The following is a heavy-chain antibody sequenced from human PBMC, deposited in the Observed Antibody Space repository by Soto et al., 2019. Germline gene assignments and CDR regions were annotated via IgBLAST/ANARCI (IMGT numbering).Heavy chain of an antibody. CDR1: CGSITSPSHY. V-gene: IGHV4-39*01. D-gene: IGHD5-18*01. J-gene: IGHJ4*02. Sequence: LSLTCTVSCGSITSPSHYWGWIRQPPGMALEWIGRGYYLGGAYYSPSLRGRVTIPVDTSKNQFSLRLGSVTAAETGVYYCARHYGYNYGYIDFWGPGTLVTVSS. CDR2: GYYLGGA. CDR3: ARHYGYNYGYIDF.